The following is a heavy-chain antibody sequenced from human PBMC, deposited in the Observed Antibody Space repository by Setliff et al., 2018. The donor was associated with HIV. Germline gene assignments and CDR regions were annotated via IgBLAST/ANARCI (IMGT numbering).Heavy chain of an antibody. Sequence: NPSETLSLTCTVSGGSISSGSYYWSWIRQPAGKGLEWIGRIYTSESTNYNPSLKSRVTISLDTSKNQFYLRLSSVAAGDTAVYYCARSIVPVASGYYDFEYWGQGTRVTVSS. CDR3: ARSIVPVASGYYDFEY. CDR2: IYTSEST. J-gene: IGHJ4*02. V-gene: IGHV4-61*02. CDR1: GGSISSGSYY. D-gene: IGHD3-22*01.